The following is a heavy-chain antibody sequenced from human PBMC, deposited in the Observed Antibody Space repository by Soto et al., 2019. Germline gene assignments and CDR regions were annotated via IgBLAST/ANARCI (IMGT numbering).Heavy chain of an antibody. CDR1: GGSISTDNW. Sequence: QVQLQESGPGLVEPSGTLSLTCTVSGGSISTDNWWSWVRQPPGKGLEWIGETYHSGSTHYNPSLKSRVTISVDNSTNQFSPAPSSTAAADTGVYHCARYIHRGMGNWGDRPRVPVSS. J-gene: IGHJ1*01. V-gene: IGHV4-4*02. D-gene: IGHD3-10*01. CDR2: TYHSGST. CDR3: ARYIHRGMGN.